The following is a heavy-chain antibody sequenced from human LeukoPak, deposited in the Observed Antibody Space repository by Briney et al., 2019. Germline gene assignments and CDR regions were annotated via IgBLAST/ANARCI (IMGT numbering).Heavy chain of an antibody. D-gene: IGHD2-15*01. CDR3: ARAAGYCSGGTCLYYFDY. CDR1: GYIFTDYY. V-gene: IGHV1-2*06. Sequence: ASVKVSCKTSGYIFTDYYMNWVRQAPGQGLEWMGRINANSGGTNYAQKFQGRVSLTRDTSISTAYMELSRLRSDDTAVYYCARAAGYCSGGTCLYYFDYWGQGTLVTVSS. J-gene: IGHJ4*02. CDR2: INANSGGT.